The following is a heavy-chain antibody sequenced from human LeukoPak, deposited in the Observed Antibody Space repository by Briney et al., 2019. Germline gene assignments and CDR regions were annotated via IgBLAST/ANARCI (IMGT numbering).Heavy chain of an antibody. CDR2: IYPGEANI. Sequence: GESLKISCKGSGYYFTNYWIAWVRQMPGKGLEWVGYIYPGEANIRYSPSFQGRVTISADRSINTAYLQWNSLRASDTAMYYCARHITTSSTSSHFDSWGQGTLVTVSS. D-gene: IGHD6-6*01. J-gene: IGHJ4*02. CDR3: ARHITTSSTSSHFDS. V-gene: IGHV5-51*01. CDR1: GYYFTNYW.